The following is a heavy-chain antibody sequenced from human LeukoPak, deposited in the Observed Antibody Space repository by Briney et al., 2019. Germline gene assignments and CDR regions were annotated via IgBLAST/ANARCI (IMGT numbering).Heavy chain of an antibody. CDR1: GFTFNDTY. CDR3: TRDPRRLDY. Sequence: PGGSLRLSCAVSGFTFNDTYMTWLRQAPGKGLESLSYISPSGTDISYADSVKGRFTISRDNAKNSPYLEMNSLRAEDTAVYYCTRDPRRLDYGGQGPLVTVSS. CDR2: ISPSGTDI. V-gene: IGHV3-11*01. J-gene: IGHJ4*02.